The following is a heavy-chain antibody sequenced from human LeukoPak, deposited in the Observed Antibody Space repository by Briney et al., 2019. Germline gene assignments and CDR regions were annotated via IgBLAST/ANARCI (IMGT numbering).Heavy chain of an antibody. D-gene: IGHD3-3*01. CDR2: ISTTGST. CDR1: GASISDYY. J-gene: IGHJ4*02. Sequence: SDTLSLTCTVSGASISDYYWSWIRQSAGKGLEWIGRISTTGSTYYNPSFQSRVTMSADPSKTLFFLRLRSVTAADTAVYYCARSPSTIGWNWGYYFDYWGQGSLVTVSS. V-gene: IGHV4-4*07. CDR3: ARSPSTIGWNWGYYFDY.